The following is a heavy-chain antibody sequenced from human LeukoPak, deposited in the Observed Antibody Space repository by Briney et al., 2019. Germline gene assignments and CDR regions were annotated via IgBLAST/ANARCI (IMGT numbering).Heavy chain of an antibody. CDR2: VYQSGIT. D-gene: IGHD5-18*01. CDR3: AGVDTVADDSYYIDF. CDR1: GGSISSSGHY. Sequence: SETLSLTCTVSGGSISSSGHYWSWIRQPPGTGLEWIGYVYQSGITYYSPSLKSRVTISVDRSKNQFSLELSSVTAADSAVYYCAGVDTVADDSYYIDFWGQGTLVTVSS. J-gene: IGHJ4*02. V-gene: IGHV4-30-2*01.